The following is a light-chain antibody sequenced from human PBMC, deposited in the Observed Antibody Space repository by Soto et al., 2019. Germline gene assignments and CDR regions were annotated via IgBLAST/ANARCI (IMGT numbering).Light chain of an antibody. J-gene: IGKJ4*01. Sequence: EIVMTQSPATLSVSPGERATLSCRASQSVSSNLAWYQQKPRQAPRLLIYGASSRATGIPARFSGSGSGTEFTLTISSLQSEDFAVYSCQHYNNWPPLTFGGGTKVEIK. V-gene: IGKV3-15*01. CDR2: GAS. CDR1: QSVSSN. CDR3: QHYNNWPPLT.